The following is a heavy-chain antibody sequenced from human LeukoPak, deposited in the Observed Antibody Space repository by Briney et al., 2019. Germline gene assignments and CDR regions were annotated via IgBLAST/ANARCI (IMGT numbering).Heavy chain of an antibody. CDR3: ARDGHCSGGSCSQDY. Sequence: PGGSLRLSCAASGFTFSSYSMNWVRQAPGKGLEWVSSISSSSSYIYYADSVKGRFTISRDNAKNSLYLQMNSLRAEDTAVYYCARDGHCSGGSCSQDYWGQGTLVTVSS. D-gene: IGHD2-15*01. CDR1: GFTFSSYS. CDR2: ISSSSSYI. J-gene: IGHJ4*02. V-gene: IGHV3-21*01.